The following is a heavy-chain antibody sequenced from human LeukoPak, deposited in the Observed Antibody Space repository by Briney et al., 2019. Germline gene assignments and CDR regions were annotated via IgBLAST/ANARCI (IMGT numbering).Heavy chain of an antibody. J-gene: IGHJ1*01. Sequence: ASVKVSCKASGYTFTSYDINWVRQATGQGIEWMGWMNPNSGNTGYAQKFQGRVTMTRNTSISTAYMELSSLRSEDTAVYYCARGRRGYMIASEYFQHWGQGTLVTVSS. V-gene: IGHV1-8*01. D-gene: IGHD3-22*01. CDR1: GYTFTSYD. CDR3: ARGRRGYMIASEYFQH. CDR2: MNPNSGNT.